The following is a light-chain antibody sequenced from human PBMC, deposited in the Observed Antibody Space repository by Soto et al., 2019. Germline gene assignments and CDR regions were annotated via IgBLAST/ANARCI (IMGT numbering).Light chain of an antibody. J-gene: IGLJ1*01. CDR3: SSYTSATTYV. CDR1: SSDVGAYNY. Sequence: QSVLTQPASVSGSPGQSITISCTGTSSDVGAYNYDSWYQQYPGEAPKVIIYDVSHRLAGVFNRFSGSKSGNTASLTISGLQTQDEADYYCSSYTSATTYVFGTGTKVTVL. CDR2: DVS. V-gene: IGLV2-14*01.